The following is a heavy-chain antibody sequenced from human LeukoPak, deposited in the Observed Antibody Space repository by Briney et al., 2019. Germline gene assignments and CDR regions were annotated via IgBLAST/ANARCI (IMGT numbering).Heavy chain of an antibody. Sequence: GGSLRLSCAASGFSFSDYGMLWVRQAPGKGLEWVALMRYNGNDKYYDDSVKGRFTISRDNSKNTLYLQMNSLRAEDTAVYYCAKGVQWAVPGSCLDSWGLGTLVTVSS. CDR2: MRYNGNDK. V-gene: IGHV3-30*02. J-gene: IGHJ4*02. CDR3: AKGVQWAVPGSCLDS. CDR1: GFSFSDYG. D-gene: IGHD6-19*01.